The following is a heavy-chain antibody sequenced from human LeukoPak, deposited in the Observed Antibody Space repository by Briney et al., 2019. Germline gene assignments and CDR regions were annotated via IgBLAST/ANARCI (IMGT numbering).Heavy chain of an antibody. CDR1: GFTFSSYA. CDR2: ISGSGGST. CDR3: AKSERCSSTSCYRKVDY. Sequence: GGSLRLPCAAPGFTFSSYAMSWVRQAPGKGLEWVSAISGSGGSTYYADSVKGRFTISRDNSKNTLYLQMNSLRAEDTAVYYCAKSERCSSTSCYRKVDYWGQGTLVTVSS. D-gene: IGHD2-2*02. V-gene: IGHV3-23*01. J-gene: IGHJ4*02.